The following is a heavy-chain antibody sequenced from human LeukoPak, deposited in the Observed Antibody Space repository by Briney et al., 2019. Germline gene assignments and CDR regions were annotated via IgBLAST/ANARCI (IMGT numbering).Heavy chain of an antibody. Sequence: SETLSLTCAVYGGSFSGYYWSWIRQPPGKGLEWIGEINHSGSTNYNPSLKSRVTISVDTSKNQFSLKLTPVTAADTAVYYCTRDQSGGYYVYWGQGSLVTVSS. CDR3: TRDQSGGYYVY. CDR2: INHSGST. CDR1: GGSFSGYY. J-gene: IGHJ4*02. D-gene: IGHD1-26*01. V-gene: IGHV4-34*01.